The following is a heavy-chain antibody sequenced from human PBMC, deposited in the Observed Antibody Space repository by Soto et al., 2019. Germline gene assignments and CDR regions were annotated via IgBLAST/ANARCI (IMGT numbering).Heavy chain of an antibody. CDR1: GGSISSYY. V-gene: IGHV4-59*01. Sequence: SETLSLTCTVSGGSISSYYWSWIRQPPGKGLEWIGYIYYSGSTNYNPSLKSRVTISVDTSKNQFSLKLSSVTAADTAVYYCAREITHIVVEKEGAFDIWGQGTMVT. J-gene: IGHJ3*02. CDR2: IYYSGST. D-gene: IGHD2-21*01. CDR3: AREITHIVVEKEGAFDI.